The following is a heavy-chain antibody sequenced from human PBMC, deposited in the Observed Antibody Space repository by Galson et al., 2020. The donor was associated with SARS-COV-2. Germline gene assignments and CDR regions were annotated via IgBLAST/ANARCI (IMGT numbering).Heavy chain of an antibody. V-gene: IGHV1-46*03. D-gene: IGHD2-21*02. CDR2: INPSGDST. J-gene: IGHJ4*02. CDR1: GNTFTGYY. Sequence: ASVKVSCKASGNTFTGYYMHWVRQAPGQGLEWMGIINPSGDSTTYPQKFQGRVTMTRDTSTSTVYMELSSLRSEDTAVYYCVREVRSNFDYWGQGTLVTVSS. CDR3: VREVRSNFDY.